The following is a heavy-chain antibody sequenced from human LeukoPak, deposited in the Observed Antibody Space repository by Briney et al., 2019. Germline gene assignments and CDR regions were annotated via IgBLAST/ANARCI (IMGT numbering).Heavy chain of an antibody. V-gene: IGHV1-46*01. J-gene: IGHJ4*02. Sequence: ASVKVSFKASGYTFITYYIHWVRQAPGQGLGWMGIISPSGGSTTYAQRFQGRVTMTGDTSTSTVYMELSSLRSEDTAVYYCARSRLLLDYWGQGTLVTVSS. CDR2: ISPSGGST. D-gene: IGHD2-21*02. CDR3: ARSRLLLDY. CDR1: GYTFITYY.